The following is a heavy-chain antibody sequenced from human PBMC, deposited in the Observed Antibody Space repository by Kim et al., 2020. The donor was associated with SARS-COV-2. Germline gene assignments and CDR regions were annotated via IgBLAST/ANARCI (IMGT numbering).Heavy chain of an antibody. CDR3: ARLFPVVVAATFDDY. Sequence: PSLTSRVTIAVDKSKNQFSLKLSSVTAADAAVYYCARLFPVVVAATFDDYWGQGTLVTVSS. D-gene: IGHD2-15*01. J-gene: IGHJ4*02. V-gene: IGHV4-4*02.